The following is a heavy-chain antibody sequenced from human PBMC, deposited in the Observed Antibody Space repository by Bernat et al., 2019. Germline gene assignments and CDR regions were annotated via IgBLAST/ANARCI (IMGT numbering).Heavy chain of an antibody. J-gene: IGHJ3*02. V-gene: IGHV3-74*01. CDR3: ARDVGVATISDAFDI. CDR2: INSDGSSI. D-gene: IGHD5-24*01. Sequence: EVQLVESGGGLVQPGGSLRLSCAASGLTFSSYWMHWVRQAPGKGLVWVSRINSDGSSISYADSVKGRFIISRDNAKSTLYLQMNSLRAEDTAVYYCARDVGVATISDAFDIWGQGTMVTVSS. CDR1: GLTFSSYW.